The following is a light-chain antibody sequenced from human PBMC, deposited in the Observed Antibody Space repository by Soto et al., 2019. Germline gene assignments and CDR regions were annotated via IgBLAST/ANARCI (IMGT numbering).Light chain of an antibody. Sequence: IQMNQSPSSLSASIGDIVTITCRASQNIGRFLNWYQQKQGEAPRLLVYSAFRIQSGVPSRFNASGSGTDFTLSISSLQPEDFSTYYCQQGSTTPITFGLGTRLEIK. CDR3: QQGSTTPIT. J-gene: IGKJ5*01. CDR2: SAF. CDR1: QNIGRF. V-gene: IGKV1-39*01.